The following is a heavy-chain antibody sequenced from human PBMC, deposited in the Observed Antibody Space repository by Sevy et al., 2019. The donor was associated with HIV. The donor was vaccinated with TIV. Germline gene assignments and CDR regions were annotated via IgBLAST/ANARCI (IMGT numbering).Heavy chain of an antibody. CDR2: INESGIT. CDR1: DGSFSGYY. D-gene: IGHD2-2*01. V-gene: IGHV4-34*01. CDR3: ARSPPVVVVPGAPSWFDP. Sequence: PSETLSLTCGVHDGSFSGYYWNWIRQLPGEGLEWIGEINESGITYYNPSLKSRVTISVDTSKKQFSLKLNSVTAADTAVYFCARSPPVVVVPGAPSWFDPWGQGTLVTVSS. J-gene: IGHJ5*02.